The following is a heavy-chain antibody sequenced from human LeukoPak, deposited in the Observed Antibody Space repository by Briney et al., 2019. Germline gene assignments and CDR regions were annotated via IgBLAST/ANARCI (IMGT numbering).Heavy chain of an antibody. J-gene: IGHJ4*02. CDR3: ARRDYGDLYYFDY. CDR2: ISSDGSLQ. Sequence: GGSLRLSCAASGFTFSTYAMHWVRQAPGKGMEWVAVISSDGSLQFYADSVKGRFTISRDNSKNTLYLQMNSLRPEDTAVYYCARRDYGDLYYFDYWGQGTLVTVSS. V-gene: IGHV3-30*03. CDR1: GFTFSTYA. D-gene: IGHD4-17*01.